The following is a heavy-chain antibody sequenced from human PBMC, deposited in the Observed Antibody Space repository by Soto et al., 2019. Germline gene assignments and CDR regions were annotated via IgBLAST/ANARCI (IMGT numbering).Heavy chain of an antibody. CDR3: SYYYDSSGYHGWDY. J-gene: IGHJ4*02. D-gene: IGHD3-22*01. CDR1: GGTFSSYA. V-gene: IGHV1-69*13. Sequence: SVKVSCKASGGTFSSYAISWVRQAPGQGLEWMGGIIPIFGTANYAQKFQGRVTITADESTSTAYMELSSLRSEDTAVYYCSYYYDSSGYHGWDYWGQGTLVTVSS. CDR2: IIPIFGTA.